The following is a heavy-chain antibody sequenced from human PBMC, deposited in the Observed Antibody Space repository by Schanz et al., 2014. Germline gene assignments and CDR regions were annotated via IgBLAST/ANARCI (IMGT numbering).Heavy chain of an antibody. V-gene: IGHV1-3*04. CDR3: ATGPSGSLDY. CDR1: GYTFTDYP. Sequence: QVQLVQSGAEVKKPGASVKVSCKTSGYTFTDYPINWVRQAPGRRLEWMGWINTGNGYTHYSETFQDRVTISADTSASTAYMEVRSLTSEDTAVYYCATGPSGSLDYWGQGTLVTGSS. D-gene: IGHD3-10*01. J-gene: IGHJ4*02. CDR2: INTGNGYT.